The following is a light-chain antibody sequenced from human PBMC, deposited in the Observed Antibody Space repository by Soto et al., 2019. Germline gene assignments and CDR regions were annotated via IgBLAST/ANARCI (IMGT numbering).Light chain of an antibody. CDR1: SGDIGAYNY. Sequence: QSVLTQPSSVSGSPGQSVTFSCTGTSGDIGAYNYVSWYQFHPGKAPKMIIYDVNKRPSGVPDRFSGSKSGNTASLTISWLQAEDGADYYCCSYAHTSRVFGGGTQVTVL. CDR3: CSYAHTSRV. V-gene: IGLV2-11*01. CDR2: DVN. J-gene: IGLJ3*02.